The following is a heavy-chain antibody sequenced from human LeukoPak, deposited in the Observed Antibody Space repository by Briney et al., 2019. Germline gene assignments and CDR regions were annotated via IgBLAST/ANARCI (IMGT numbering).Heavy chain of an antibody. Sequence: GGSLTLSCAASGFTFSSYSMIWVRQAPGKGLEWVANIKEDGSEEYYVDSVKGRFTISRDNAKNSLYLQMNSLRVEDTAVYYCARALAEAGTGYWGQGTLVTVSS. CDR1: GFTFSSYS. V-gene: IGHV3-7*01. CDR3: ARALAEAGTGY. CDR2: IKEDGSEE. J-gene: IGHJ4*02. D-gene: IGHD6-19*01.